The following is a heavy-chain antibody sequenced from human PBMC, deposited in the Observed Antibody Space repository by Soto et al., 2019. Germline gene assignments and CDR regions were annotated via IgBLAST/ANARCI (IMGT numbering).Heavy chain of an antibody. J-gene: IGHJ4*02. V-gene: IGHV3-30-3*01. D-gene: IGHD6-19*01. CDR3: ARQLGGYSSGWFDY. CDR1: GFTFSSYA. Sequence: QVQLVESGGGVVQPGRSLRLSCAAPGFTFSSYAMHWVRQAPGKGLEWVAVISYDGSNKYYADSVKGRFTISRDNSKNTLYLQMNSLRAEDTAVYYCARQLGGYSSGWFDYWGQGTLVTVSS. CDR2: ISYDGSNK.